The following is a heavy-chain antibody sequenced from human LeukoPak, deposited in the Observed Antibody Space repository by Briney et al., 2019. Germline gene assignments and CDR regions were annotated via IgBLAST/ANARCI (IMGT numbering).Heavy chain of an antibody. V-gene: IGHV3-21*01. Sequence: GGSLRLSCAASGFTFSSYSMNWVRQAPGKGLEWVSSISSSSSYIYYADSVKGRFTISRDNAKNSLYLQMNSLRAEDTAVYYCARGKGSYPAPDAFDIWGQGTMVTVSS. J-gene: IGHJ3*02. CDR3: ARGKGSYPAPDAFDI. CDR1: GFTFSSYS. CDR2: ISSSSSYI. D-gene: IGHD1-26*01.